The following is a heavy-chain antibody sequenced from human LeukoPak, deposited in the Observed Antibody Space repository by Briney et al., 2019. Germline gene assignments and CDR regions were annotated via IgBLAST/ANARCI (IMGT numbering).Heavy chain of an antibody. D-gene: IGHD1-14*01. CDR1: GGSFSGYY. Sequence: SETLSLTCAVYGGSFSGYYWSWIRQPPGKGLEWIGEINHSGSTYYNPSLKSRVTISVDRSKNQFSLKLSSVTAADTAVYYCATGSRDVSFDYWGQGTLVTVSS. CDR3: ATGSRDVSFDY. V-gene: IGHV4-34*01. CDR2: INHSGST. J-gene: IGHJ4*02.